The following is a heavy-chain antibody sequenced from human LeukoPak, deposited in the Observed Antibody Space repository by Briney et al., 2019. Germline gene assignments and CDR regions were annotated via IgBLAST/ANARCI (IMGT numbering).Heavy chain of an antibody. CDR2: IRYDGSNK. CDR1: GFTFSSYG. V-gene: IGHV3-30*02. J-gene: IGHJ5*02. CDR3: AKGLYYKDRSGCPA. Sequence: QTGGSLRLSCAASGFTFSSYGMHWVRQAPGRGLEWVAFIRYDGSNKYYADSVKGRFTISRDNSKNTLYVQMNSLRGEDTAVYYCAKGLYYKDRSGCPAWGQGTLVTVSS. D-gene: IGHD3-22*01.